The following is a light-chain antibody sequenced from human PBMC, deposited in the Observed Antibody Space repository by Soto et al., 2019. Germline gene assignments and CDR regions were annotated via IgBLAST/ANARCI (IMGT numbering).Light chain of an antibody. CDR1: QGISSA. J-gene: IGKJ4*01. Sequence: AIQLTQSPSSLSASVGDRVTITCGASQGISSALAWYQQKPGKAPKLLIYDASSLEIGVPSRFSGSGSGKDFTLNISRLKPEYFANHYCQQFNSYLLTFGGGTKV. CDR3: QQFNSYLLT. CDR2: DAS. V-gene: IGKV1-13*02.